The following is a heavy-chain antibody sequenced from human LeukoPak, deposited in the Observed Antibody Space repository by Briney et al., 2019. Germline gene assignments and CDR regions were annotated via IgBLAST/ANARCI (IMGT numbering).Heavy chain of an antibody. Sequence: SVKVSCKASGGTFSSYAISWVRQAPGQGLEWMGGIIPIFGTANYAQKFQGRVTITADESTSTAYMGLSSLRSEDTAVYYCAREGWFGELLSDWFDPWGQGTLVTVSS. J-gene: IGHJ5*02. CDR2: IIPIFGTA. CDR3: AREGWFGELLSDWFDP. D-gene: IGHD3-10*01. V-gene: IGHV1-69*01. CDR1: GGTFSSYA.